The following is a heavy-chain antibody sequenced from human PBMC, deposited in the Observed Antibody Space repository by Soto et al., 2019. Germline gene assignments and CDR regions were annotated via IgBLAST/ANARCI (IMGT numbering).Heavy chain of an antibody. D-gene: IGHD3-16*01. J-gene: IGHJ5*02. CDR2: LLRPGRST. CDR3: AKDAIANDGIWLMDS. Sequence: PVGSLRLSCAASGFMFSDYAMTWARQAPGKELEWVSGLLRPGRSTYYADSVKGRFTISGDTSANTVYLRMDSLRAEDTAVYYCAKDAIANDGIWLMDSWGQGTVVTVSS. CDR1: GFMFSDYA. V-gene: IGHV3-23*01.